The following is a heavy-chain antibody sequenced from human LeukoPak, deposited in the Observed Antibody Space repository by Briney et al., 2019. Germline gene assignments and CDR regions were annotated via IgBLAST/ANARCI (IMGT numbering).Heavy chain of an antibody. CDR1: GYTFTSYG. Sequence: ASVKVSCKASGYTFTSYGISWVRQAPGQGLEWMGWISAYNGNTNYAQKFQGRVTITADESTSTAYMELSSLRSEDTAVYYCANEGDYWGQGTLVTVSS. J-gene: IGHJ4*02. V-gene: IGHV1-18*01. CDR3: ANEGDY. CDR2: ISAYNGNT.